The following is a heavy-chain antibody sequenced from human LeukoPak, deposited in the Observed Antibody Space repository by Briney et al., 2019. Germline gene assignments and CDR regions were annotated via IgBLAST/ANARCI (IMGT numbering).Heavy chain of an antibody. Sequence: GGSLRLSCAASGFTFSSYEMNWVRQAPGKGLEWVSYICSSGSTIYYADSVKGRFTISRDNAKNSLYLQMNSLRAEDTAVYYCAREPPEGYDILTGYYRKGAFDIWGQGTMLTVSS. CDR3: AREPPEGYDILTGYYRKGAFDI. J-gene: IGHJ3*02. CDR2: ICSSGSTI. V-gene: IGHV3-48*03. D-gene: IGHD3-9*01. CDR1: GFTFSSYE.